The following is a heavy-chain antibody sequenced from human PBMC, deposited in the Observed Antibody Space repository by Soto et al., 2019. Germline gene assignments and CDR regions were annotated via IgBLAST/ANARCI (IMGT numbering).Heavy chain of an antibody. CDR3: AKDYRNYYDSSGYYSYFDY. V-gene: IGHV3-30*18. D-gene: IGHD3-22*01. CDR1: GFTFSSYG. Sequence: LRLSCAASGFTFSSYGMHWVRQAPGKGLEWVAVISYDGSNKYYADSVKGRFTISRDNSKNTLYLQMNSLRAEDTAVYYCAKDYRNYYDSSGYYSYFDYWGQGTLVTVSS. CDR2: ISYDGSNK. J-gene: IGHJ4*02.